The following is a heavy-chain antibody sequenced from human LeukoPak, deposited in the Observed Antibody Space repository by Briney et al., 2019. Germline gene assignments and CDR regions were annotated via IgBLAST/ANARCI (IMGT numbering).Heavy chain of an antibody. D-gene: IGHD6-6*01. CDR3: ASQIAARPLDLRAFDI. Sequence: SETLSLTCTVSGGSISSGGYYWSWIRQPPGKGLEWIGYIYYSGSTYYNPSLKSRVTISVDTSKNQFSLKLSSVTAADTAVYYCASQIAARPLDLRAFDIWGQGTMVTVSS. CDR1: GGSISSGGYY. J-gene: IGHJ3*02. V-gene: IGHV4-30-4*01. CDR2: IYYSGST.